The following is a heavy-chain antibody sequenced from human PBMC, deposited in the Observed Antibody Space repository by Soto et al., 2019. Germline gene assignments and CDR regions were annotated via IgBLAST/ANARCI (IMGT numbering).Heavy chain of an antibody. CDR1: GGSFSGYY. CDR3: ARPRYYDFWSGYYGL. D-gene: IGHD3-3*01. J-gene: IGHJ4*02. Sequence: SETLSLTCAVYGGSFSGYYWSWIRQPPGKGLEWIGEINHSGSTNYNPSLKSRVTISVDTSKNQFSLKLSSVTAADTAVYYCARPRYYDFWSGYYGLWGQGNLVTVSS. CDR2: INHSGST. V-gene: IGHV4-34*01.